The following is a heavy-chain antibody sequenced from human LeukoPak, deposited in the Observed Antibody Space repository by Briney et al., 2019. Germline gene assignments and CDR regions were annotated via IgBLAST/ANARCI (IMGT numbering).Heavy chain of an antibody. V-gene: IGHV3-23*01. CDR3: AKCPSSGYYYDWFDP. CDR1: GFTFSSYA. CDR2: ISGSGGST. J-gene: IGHJ5*02. D-gene: IGHD3-22*01. Sequence: PGGSLRLSCAASGFTFSSYAMSGVRQAPGKGLEWVSAISGSGGSTYYADSVKGRFTISRDNSKNTLYLQMNSLRAEDTAVYYCAKCPSSGYYYDWFDPWGQGTLVTVSS.